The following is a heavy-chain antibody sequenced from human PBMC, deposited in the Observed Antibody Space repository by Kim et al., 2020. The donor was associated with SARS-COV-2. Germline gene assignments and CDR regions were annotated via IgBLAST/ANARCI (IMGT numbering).Heavy chain of an antibody. CDR2: ISDDGDNK. J-gene: IGHJ4*01. CDR3: ARDWKQQL. Sequence: GGSLRLSCVASGFIFTGYTFHWVRQAPGKGLEWVALISDDGDNKYLADSVKGRFTISRDNSRNTVFLQMNGLRPEDTAVYYCARDWKQQLWGHGTLVTVSS. V-gene: IGHV3-30*04. CDR1: GFIFTGYT. D-gene: IGHD6-13*01.